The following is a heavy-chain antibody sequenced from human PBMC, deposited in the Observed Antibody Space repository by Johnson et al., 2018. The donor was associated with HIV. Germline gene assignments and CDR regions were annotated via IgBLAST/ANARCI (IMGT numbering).Heavy chain of an antibody. CDR1: GLTFSGSG. V-gene: IGHV3-30*02. Sequence: QVQLVESGGGMVQPGGSLRLSCAASGLTFSGSGMHWVRQAPGKGLEWVAFTRYAGSNTHYADSVKGRFTISSDNSKNTLYLQMNSLLPEDTAVYYCAKSDSGYDAFDIWGQGTMVTVSS. J-gene: IGHJ3*02. CDR3: AKSDSGYDAFDI. CDR2: TRYAGSNT. D-gene: IGHD5-12*01.